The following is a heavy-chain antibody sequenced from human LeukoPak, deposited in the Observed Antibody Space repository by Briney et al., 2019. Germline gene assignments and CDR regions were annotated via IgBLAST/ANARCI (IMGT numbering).Heavy chain of an antibody. Sequence: PSETLSLTCTVSGGSISSSSYYWGWIRQPPGKGLEWIGSIYYSGSTYYNPSLKSRVTISVDTSKNQFSLKLSSVTAADTAVYYCARDGASDDSSGYYPSNFGYWGQGTLVTVSS. V-gene: IGHV4-39*07. D-gene: IGHD3-22*01. J-gene: IGHJ4*02. CDR3: ARDGASDDSSGYYPSNFGY. CDR2: IYYSGST. CDR1: GGSISSSSYY.